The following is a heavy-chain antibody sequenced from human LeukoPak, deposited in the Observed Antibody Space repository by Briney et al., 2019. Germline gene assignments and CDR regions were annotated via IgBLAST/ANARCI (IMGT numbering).Heavy chain of an antibody. D-gene: IGHD3-10*01. CDR1: GGSISSSSYY. V-gene: IGHV4-39*01. J-gene: IGHJ4*02. CDR2: IYYGGST. Sequence: SETLSLTCTVSGGSISSSSYYWGWIHQPPGKGLEWIGSIYYGGSTYYNPSLKSRVTISVDTSKNQFSLKLSSVTAADTAVHYCARWGETDYWGQGTLVTVSS. CDR3: ARWGETDY.